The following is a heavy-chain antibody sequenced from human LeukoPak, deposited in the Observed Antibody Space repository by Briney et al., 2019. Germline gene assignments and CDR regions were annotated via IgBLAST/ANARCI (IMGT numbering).Heavy chain of an antibody. CDR1: GGTFSSYA. J-gene: IGHJ3*02. D-gene: IGHD3-22*01. CDR3: ARDGYYYDSSGYYQDAFDI. Sequence: GSSVKVSCKASGGTFSSYAISWVRQAPGQGLEWMGGIIPIFGTANYAQKFQGRVTITADKSTSTAYMELSSLRSEDTAVYYCARDGYYYDSSGYYQDAFDIWGQGTMVTVSS. V-gene: IGHV1-69*06. CDR2: IIPIFGTA.